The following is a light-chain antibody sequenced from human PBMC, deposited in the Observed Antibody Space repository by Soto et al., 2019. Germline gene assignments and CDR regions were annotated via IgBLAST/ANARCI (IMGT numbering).Light chain of an antibody. J-gene: IGLJ1*01. CDR3: SSYTSSSTLYV. Sequence: QSALTQPASVSGSPGHSITISCTGTSSDVGGYNYVSWYQQHPGKAPKLMISDVSNRPSGVSNRFSGSKSGNTASLTISGLQAEDEADYYCSSYTSSSTLYVFGTGTKLTVL. CDR1: SSDVGGYNY. V-gene: IGLV2-14*01. CDR2: DVS.